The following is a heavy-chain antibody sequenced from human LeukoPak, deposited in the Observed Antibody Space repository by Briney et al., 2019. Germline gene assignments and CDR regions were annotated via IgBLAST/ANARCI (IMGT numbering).Heavy chain of an antibody. CDR2: IYSGGST. Sequence: GRSLRLSCAASGFTFDDYAMHWVRQAPGKGLEWVSVIYSGGSTYYADSVKGRFTISRDDSKNTLYLQMNSLRAEDTAVYYCARDLGRGEWGEWYFDLWGRGTLVTVSS. CDR1: GFTFDDYA. CDR3: ARDLGRGEWGEWYFDL. J-gene: IGHJ2*01. D-gene: IGHD3-10*01. V-gene: IGHV3-66*01.